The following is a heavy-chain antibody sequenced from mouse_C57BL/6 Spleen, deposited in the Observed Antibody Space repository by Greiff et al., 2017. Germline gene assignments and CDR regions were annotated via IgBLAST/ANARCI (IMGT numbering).Heavy chain of an antibody. D-gene: IGHD2-2*01. J-gene: IGHJ1*03. CDR2: IDPSDSET. CDR3: ARLGATTMVTADPHWYFDV. V-gene: IGHV1-52*01. CDR1: GYTFTSYW. Sequence: QVQLQQPGAELVRPGSSVKLSCKASGYTFTSYWLHWVKQRPIQGLEWIGNIDPSDSETHYNQKFKDKATLTVAQSSSTAYMQISSLTSEDSAVYYCARLGATTMVTADPHWYFDVWGTGTTVTVSS.